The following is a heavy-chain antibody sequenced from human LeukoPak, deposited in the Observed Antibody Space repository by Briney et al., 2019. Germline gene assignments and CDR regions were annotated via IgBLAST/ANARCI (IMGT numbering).Heavy chain of an antibody. Sequence: GASVKVSCKASGGIFSSYAISWVRQAPGQGLEWMGRIIPILGIANYAQKFQGRVTITADKSTSTAYMELSSLRSEDTAVYYCASMVREVIVVDYWGQGTLVTVSS. CDR1: GGIFSSYA. CDR2: IIPILGIA. V-gene: IGHV1-69*04. J-gene: IGHJ4*02. CDR3: ASMVREVIVVDY. D-gene: IGHD3-10*01.